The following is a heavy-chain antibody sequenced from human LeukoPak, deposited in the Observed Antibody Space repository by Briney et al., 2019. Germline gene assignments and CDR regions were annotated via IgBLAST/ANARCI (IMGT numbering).Heavy chain of an antibody. CDR1: GFSFNNYG. CDR2: IRSDGSKT. J-gene: IGHJ6*02. V-gene: IGHV3-30*02. D-gene: IGHD2-15*01. Sequence: GGSLRLSCAASGFSFNNYGMHWVRQAPGKGLEWVAVIRSDGSKTDSADSVKGRFTISRDNPRNTLYLQMDRLRPEDADVYYWAKRYCNSATRRSDMDAWGQGTTVTVS. CDR3: AKRYCNSATRRSDMDA.